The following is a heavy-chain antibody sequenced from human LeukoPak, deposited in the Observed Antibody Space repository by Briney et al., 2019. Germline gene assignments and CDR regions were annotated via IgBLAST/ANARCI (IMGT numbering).Heavy chain of an antibody. CDR3: AKVIGDSSDWYARGFDY. Sequence: GGSLRLSCAASGVTLRTYGMHWVRQAPGKGLEWVAFIRNDESNKYYADSVKGRFTISRDNSKNTLYLQMNSLRAEDTAVYFCAKVIGDSSDWYARGFDYWGQGTLVTVSS. CDR1: GVTLRTYG. D-gene: IGHD3-22*01. CDR2: IRNDESNK. V-gene: IGHV3-30*02. J-gene: IGHJ4*02.